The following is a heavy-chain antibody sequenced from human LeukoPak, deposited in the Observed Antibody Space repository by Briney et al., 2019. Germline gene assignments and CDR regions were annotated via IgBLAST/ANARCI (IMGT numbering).Heavy chain of an antibody. D-gene: IGHD6-19*01. J-gene: IGHJ4*02. V-gene: IGHV3-30*18. CDR3: AKVGSGWYVDY. CDR1: GFTFSSYG. CDR2: ISYDGSNK. Sequence: GGSLRLSCAASGFTFSSYGMHWVRQAPGKGLEWVAVISYDGSNKYYADSVKGRFTISRDNSKNTLHLQMNSLRAEDTAVYYCAKVGSGWYVDYWGQGTLVTVSS.